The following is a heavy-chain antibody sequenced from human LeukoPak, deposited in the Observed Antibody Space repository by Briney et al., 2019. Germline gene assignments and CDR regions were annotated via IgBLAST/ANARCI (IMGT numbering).Heavy chain of an antibody. CDR3: AKTYSGYDGADY. CDR2: ISHSGDKT. V-gene: IGHV3-23*01. D-gene: IGHD5-12*01. CDR1: GFTFSSYA. J-gene: IGHJ4*02. Sequence: GSLRLSCAASGFTFSSYAMNWVRQAPGRGLEWVSGISHSGDKTYYADSVKGRFTISRDNSKNTLYLQMNRLRAEDTALYYCAKTYSGYDGADYWGQGTLVTVSS.